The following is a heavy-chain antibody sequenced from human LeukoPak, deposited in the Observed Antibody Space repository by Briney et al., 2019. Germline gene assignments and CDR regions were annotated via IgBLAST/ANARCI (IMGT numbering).Heavy chain of an antibody. V-gene: IGHV1-2*02. D-gene: IGHD3-16*01. Sequence: ASVKVSCKASGYIFTSYNIYWVRQAPGQGLEWMGWINPNSGGTNYAQKFQGRVTMTRDTSISTAYMELSRLRSDDTAVYYCARDLEYLYPGGAFDIWGQGTMVTVSS. CDR3: ARDLEYLYPGGAFDI. CDR2: INPNSGGT. J-gene: IGHJ3*02. CDR1: GYIFTSYN.